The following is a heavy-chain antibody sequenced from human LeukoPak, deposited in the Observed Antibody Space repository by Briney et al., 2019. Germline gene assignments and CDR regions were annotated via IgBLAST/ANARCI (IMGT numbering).Heavy chain of an antibody. CDR2: ISSSGSTI. V-gene: IGHV3-48*01. Sequence: SGGSLRLSCAASGFTFSSYSMNWVRQAPGKGLEWVSYISSSGSTIYYADSAKGRFTISRDNAKNSLYLQMNSLRAEDAAVYYCARGYGSERKYFQHWGQGTLVTVSS. D-gene: IGHD3-10*01. CDR3: ARGYGSERKYFQH. CDR1: GFTFSSYS. J-gene: IGHJ1*01.